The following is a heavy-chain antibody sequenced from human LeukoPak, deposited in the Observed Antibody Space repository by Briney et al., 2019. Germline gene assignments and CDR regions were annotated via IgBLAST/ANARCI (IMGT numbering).Heavy chain of an antibody. Sequence: GGSLRLSCAVSGFTFYDYSMGCVRQAPGEGVEWVLGINWNGSSTGYADSVKGRFTISRDNAKNSLYLQMNSLRAEDTALYYCARDSHLGYGGNFDYWGQGTLVTVSS. J-gene: IGHJ4*02. V-gene: IGHV3-20*04. D-gene: IGHD5-12*01. CDR3: ARDSHLGYGGNFDY. CDR2: INWNGSST. CDR1: GFTFYDYS.